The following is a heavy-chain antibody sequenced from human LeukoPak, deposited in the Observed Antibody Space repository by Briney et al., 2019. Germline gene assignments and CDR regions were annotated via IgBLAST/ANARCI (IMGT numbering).Heavy chain of an antibody. CDR3: AKDTSIGKYCTNGVCSPFDY. V-gene: IGHV3-23*01. Sequence: GGSLALSCAGSGFTFSSYAMSWVRQAPGQGLEWVSVISDSGDYTSYAGSVRGRFTISRGNSRNTLYLQMISLRPEDTAVYYCAKDTSIGKYCTNGVCSPFDYWGQGTLVTVSS. CDR1: GFTFSSYA. D-gene: IGHD2-8*01. CDR2: ISDSGDYT. J-gene: IGHJ4*02.